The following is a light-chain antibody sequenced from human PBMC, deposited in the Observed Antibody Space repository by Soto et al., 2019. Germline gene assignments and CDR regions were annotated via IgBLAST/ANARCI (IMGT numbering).Light chain of an antibody. Sequence: ENVLTQSPGTLSLSPGERATLSCRASQSVSSSYLAWYQQKPGQAPRLLIYGVSSRATGIPDRFGGSGSGTDFTLTINRLEPDDFAVYYCQQYGSSPPRFSFGPGTKVDIK. CDR3: QQYGSSPPRFS. J-gene: IGKJ3*01. CDR1: QSVSSSY. V-gene: IGKV3-20*01. CDR2: GVS.